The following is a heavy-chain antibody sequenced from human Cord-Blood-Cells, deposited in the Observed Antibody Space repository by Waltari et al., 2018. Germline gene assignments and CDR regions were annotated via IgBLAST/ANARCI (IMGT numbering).Heavy chain of an antibody. V-gene: IGHV4-4*02. J-gene: IGHJ4*02. CDR2: IYHSGST. CDR1: GGSISSRTW. D-gene: IGHD2-15*01. CDR3: ARDGGYCSGGSCYFDY. Sequence: VKLQESGPGLVKPSGTLSLTCAVAGGSISSRTWWSRVRTPPGKGLEWSGEIYHSGSTNYNPSLKSRVTISVDKSKNQFSLKLSSVTAADTAVYYCARDGGYCSGGSCYFDYWGQGTLVTVSS.